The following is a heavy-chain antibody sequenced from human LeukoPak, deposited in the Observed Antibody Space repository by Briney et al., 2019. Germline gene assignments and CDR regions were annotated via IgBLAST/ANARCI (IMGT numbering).Heavy chain of an antibody. CDR2: IYYSWST. D-gene: IGHD3-10*01. CDR3: ARDRRALSGSDYNVNWYFDL. Sequence: SETLSLTCTVSGGSISSYYWSWIRQLPGKGLEWIGYIYYSWSTNYNPSLKSRVTISVDTSKNQFSLSLHSVTAADTAVYYCARDRRALSGSDYNVNWYFDLWGRGTLVTVSS. V-gene: IGHV4-59*12. J-gene: IGHJ2*01. CDR1: GGSISSYY.